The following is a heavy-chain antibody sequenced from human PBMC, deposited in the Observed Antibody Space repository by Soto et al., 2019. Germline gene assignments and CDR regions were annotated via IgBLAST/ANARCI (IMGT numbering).Heavy chain of an antibody. D-gene: IGHD1-1*01. Sequence: ASVKVSCKASGYTFTGYYMHWVRQAPGQGLEWMGWINPNSGGTNYAQKFQGWVTMTRDTSISTAYMELSRLRSDDTAVYYCARDGRATGTPNYYYYYGMDVWGQGTTVTVSS. CDR3: ARDGRATGTPNYYYYYGMDV. J-gene: IGHJ6*02. CDR1: GYTFTGYY. V-gene: IGHV1-2*04. CDR2: INPNSGGT.